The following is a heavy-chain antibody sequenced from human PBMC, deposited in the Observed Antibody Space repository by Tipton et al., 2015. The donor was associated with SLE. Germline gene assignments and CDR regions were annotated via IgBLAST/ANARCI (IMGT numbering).Heavy chain of an antibody. Sequence: TLSLTCAVYGGSFSGYYWSWIRQPPGKGLEWIGEMNHSGSTNYNPSLKSRVTISVDTSKNQFSLKLSSVTAADTAVYYCARDLAARGGHYFDYWGQGTLVTVSS. CDR1: GGSFSGYY. D-gene: IGHD3-10*01. CDR3: ARDLAARGGHYFDY. J-gene: IGHJ4*02. V-gene: IGHV4-34*01. CDR2: MNHSGST.